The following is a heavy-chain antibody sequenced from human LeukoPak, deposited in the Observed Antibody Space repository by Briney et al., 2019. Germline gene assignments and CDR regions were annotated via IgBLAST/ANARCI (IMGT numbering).Heavy chain of an antibody. CDR1: GYSFTSYW. CDR2: IYPGDSDT. D-gene: IGHD3-10*01. V-gene: IGHV5-51*01. Sequence: GESLKISCKGSGYSFTSYWIGWVRQMPGKGLEWMGIIYPGDSDTRYSPSFQGQVTISADKSISTAYLQWSSLEASDTAMYYCARLGMVRGVSFSTYFDYWGQGTLVTVSS. CDR3: ARLGMVRGVSFSTYFDY. J-gene: IGHJ4*02.